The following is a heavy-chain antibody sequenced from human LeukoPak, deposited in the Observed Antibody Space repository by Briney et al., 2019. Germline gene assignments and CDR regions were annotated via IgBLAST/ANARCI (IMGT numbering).Heavy chain of an antibody. D-gene: IGHD2-2*02. V-gene: IGHV3-48*01. J-gene: IGHJ5*02. CDR3: ARDLGYCSSTSCYRDWNWFDP. Sequence: GGSPRIFCAASGFTLSSYSMNWGRQAPGKGPEGVSYISSSSSSIYYADSVKGRYTISRDNAKNSLYLQMNSLRAEDTAVYYCARDLGYCSSTSCYRDWNWFDPWGQGTLVTVSS. CDR2: ISSSSSSI. CDR1: GFTLSSYS.